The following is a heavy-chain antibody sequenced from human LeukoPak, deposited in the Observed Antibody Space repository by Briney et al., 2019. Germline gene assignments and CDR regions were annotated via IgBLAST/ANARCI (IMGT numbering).Heavy chain of an antibody. D-gene: IGHD3-22*01. CDR3: ARDLGQYYDTSDNWFDP. J-gene: IGHJ5*02. Sequence: GGSLRLSCAASGFTFSSYSMNWVRQAPGKGLEWVSFISSSSSYIYYADSVKGRFTISRDNAKNSLYLQMNSLRAEDTAVYYCARDLGQYYDTSDNWFDPWGQGTLVTVSS. CDR2: ISSSSSYI. CDR1: GFTFSSYS. V-gene: IGHV3-21*01.